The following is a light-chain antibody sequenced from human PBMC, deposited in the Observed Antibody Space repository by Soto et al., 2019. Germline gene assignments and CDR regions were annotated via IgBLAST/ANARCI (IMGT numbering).Light chain of an antibody. V-gene: IGLV1-51*01. Sequence: QSVLTQPPSVSAAPGQKVIISCSGSSSNIGNNYVAWYQQFPGTAPKLLIYGNYKRPSGIPDRFSGSKSGTSATLGITGLQTGDEADYYCGTWDSSLSVVFGGGTKVTVL. CDR2: GNY. CDR3: GTWDSSLSVV. CDR1: SSNIGNNY. J-gene: IGLJ3*02.